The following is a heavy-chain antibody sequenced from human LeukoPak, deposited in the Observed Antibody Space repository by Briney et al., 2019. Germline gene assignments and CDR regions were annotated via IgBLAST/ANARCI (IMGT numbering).Heavy chain of an antibody. CDR2: ISSSSSYI. CDR3: ARASTSSVGLTNY. CDR1: GFTFSSYS. Sequence: GGSLRLSCAASGFTFSSYSMNWVRQAPGKGLEWASSISSSSSYIYYADSVKGRFTISRDNAKNSLYLQMNSLRAEDTAVYYCARASTSSVGLTNYWGQGTLVTVSS. J-gene: IGHJ4*02. V-gene: IGHV3-21*01. D-gene: IGHD3-22*01.